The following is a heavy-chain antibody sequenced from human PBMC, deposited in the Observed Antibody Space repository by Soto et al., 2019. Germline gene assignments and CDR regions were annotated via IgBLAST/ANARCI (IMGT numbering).Heavy chain of an antibody. J-gene: IGHJ6*03. Sequence: SETLSLTCTVSGDSISSSYWNWIRQAPGKGLEWIGYTDDSGSTNYNPSLKSRVNLSVDMSKNQFSLKLSSVTAADTAVYYCARGVLEWLLRDSYYYYMDVWGKGTTVTVSS. D-gene: IGHD3-3*01. CDR2: TDDSGST. CDR3: ARGVLEWLLRDSYYYYMDV. V-gene: IGHV4-59*01. CDR1: GDSISSSY.